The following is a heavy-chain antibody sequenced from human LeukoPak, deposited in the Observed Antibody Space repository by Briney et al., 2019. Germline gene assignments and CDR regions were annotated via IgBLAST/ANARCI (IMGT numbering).Heavy chain of an antibody. V-gene: IGHV3-30*02. D-gene: IGHD3-22*01. CDR2: IWYDGTNK. J-gene: IGHJ4*02. Sequence: GGSLRLSCAASGFTFSSYGMHWVRQAPGKGLEWVAVIWYDGTNKYYADSVKGRFTISRDNSKNTLYLQMNSLRAEDTAVYYCAKWGPYDSSGSDDYWGQGTLVTVSS. CDR3: AKWGPYDSSGSDDY. CDR1: GFTFSSYG.